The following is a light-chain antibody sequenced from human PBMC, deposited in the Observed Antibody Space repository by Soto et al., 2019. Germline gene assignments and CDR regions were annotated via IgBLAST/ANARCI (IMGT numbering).Light chain of an antibody. CDR3: SSYTSSNTLWV. CDR2: DVT. V-gene: IGLV2-14*01. Sequence: QSALTQPASVSGSPGQSITISCTGTSSDVGGYNYVSWYQQHPGKAPKLLIYDVTNRPSGVSYRFSGSKSGNTASLTISGLQAEDEADYYCSSYTSSNTLWVFGGGTQLTVL. J-gene: IGLJ3*02. CDR1: SSDVGGYNY.